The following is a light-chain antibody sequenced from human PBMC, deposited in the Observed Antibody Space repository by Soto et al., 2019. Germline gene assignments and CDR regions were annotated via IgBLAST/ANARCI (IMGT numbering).Light chain of an antibody. Sequence: IVMTQSPATLSVSPGERATLSCRASQSVISNLAWYQQKPCQAPRLLIYGASTRATGIPASFRGSGSGAEFTPTIISRQSEDFAGYYCQQYNHWPPLTFGGGTKVEIK. V-gene: IGKV3-15*01. CDR2: GAS. CDR3: QQYNHWPPLT. CDR1: QSVISN. J-gene: IGKJ4*01.